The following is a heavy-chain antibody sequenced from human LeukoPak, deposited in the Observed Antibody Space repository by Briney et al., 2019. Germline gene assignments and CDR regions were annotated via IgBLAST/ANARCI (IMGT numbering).Heavy chain of an antibody. J-gene: IGHJ5*02. V-gene: IGHV1-18*01. CDR2: ISAYNGNT. CDR1: GYTFTSYG. D-gene: IGHD1-7*01. CDR3: AREYSWNSDWFDP. Sequence: ASVKVSCKASGYTFTSYGISWVRQAPGQGLEWMGWISAYNGNTNYAQKLQGRVTMTRDTSISTAYMQLSRLRSDDTAVYYCAREYSWNSDWFDPWGQGTLVTVSS.